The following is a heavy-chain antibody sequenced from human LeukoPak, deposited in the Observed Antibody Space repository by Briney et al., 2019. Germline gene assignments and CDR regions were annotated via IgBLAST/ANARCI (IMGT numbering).Heavy chain of an antibody. CDR2: IYYNGNT. D-gene: IGHD1-26*01. J-gene: IGHJ6*02. CDR3: ARGRSNYYGMDV. V-gene: IGHV4-59*01. Sequence: SETLSLTCSVSDGSINSYYWNWIRRPPGKGLEWMGYIYYNGNTNYSPSLKSRVTMSVDTSKNLFSLKVSSVTAADTAVYYCARGRSNYYGMDVWGQGTTVTVSS. CDR1: DGSINSYY.